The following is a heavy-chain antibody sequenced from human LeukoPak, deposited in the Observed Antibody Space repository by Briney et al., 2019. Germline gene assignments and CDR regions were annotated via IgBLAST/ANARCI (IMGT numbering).Heavy chain of an antibody. CDR1: GFTFSDYW. CDR3: ARSLTTLTYEGY. Sequence: GGSLRLSCAASGFTFSDYWMHWVRQAPGKGLEWVANIKPDESEKYYVGSVKGRFTISRDNAKNSLFLQMNSLRAEDTAIYYCARSLTTLTYEGYWGQGTLVTVSS. J-gene: IGHJ4*02. CDR2: IKPDESEK. D-gene: IGHD1-1*01. V-gene: IGHV3-7*01.